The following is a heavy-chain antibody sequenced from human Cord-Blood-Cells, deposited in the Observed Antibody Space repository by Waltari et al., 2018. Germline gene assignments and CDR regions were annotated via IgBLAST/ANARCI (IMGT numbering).Heavy chain of an antibody. J-gene: IGHJ1*01. CDR3: AKVQIYSSSSEYFQH. CDR2: ISGSGGST. CDR1: GFTFSSYA. D-gene: IGHD6-6*01. Sequence: EVQLLESGGGLVQPGGSLRLSCAASGFTFSSYAMSWVRQAPGKGLGWVSAISGSGGSTYYADSVKGRFTISRDNSKNTLYLQMNSLRAEDTAVYYCAKVQIYSSSSEYFQHWGQGTLVTVSS. V-gene: IGHV3-23*01.